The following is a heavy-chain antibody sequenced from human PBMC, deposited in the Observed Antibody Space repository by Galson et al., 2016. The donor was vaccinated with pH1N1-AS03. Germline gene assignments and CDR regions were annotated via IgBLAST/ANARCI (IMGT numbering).Heavy chain of an antibody. CDR2: ISFTSDYR. V-gene: IGHV3-11*03. J-gene: IGHJ6*02. CDR3: ARARGGEDAWSQDV. CDR1: GFSLSDYY. D-gene: IGHD2-21*01. Sequence: LRLSCAASGFSLSDYYMTWIRPAPGKGLEWVAYISFTSDYRHYADSVKGRFTISRDNAKDSLYLQMDSLRVEDTAVYYCARARGGEDAWSQDVWGQGTTVTVSS.